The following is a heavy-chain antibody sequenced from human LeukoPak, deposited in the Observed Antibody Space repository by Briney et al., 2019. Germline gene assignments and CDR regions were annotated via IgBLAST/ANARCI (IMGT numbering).Heavy chain of an antibody. CDR3: ARDVSGPNWFDP. J-gene: IGHJ5*02. Sequence: PETLSLTCTVSGGSVSSAGYYWSWIRQPPGTGLEWIGYVYYSGSTNYNPSLKSRVTISIDTSKNQFSLKLSSVTAADTAVYYCARDVSGPNWFDPWGQGTLVTVSS. V-gene: IGHV4-61*08. CDR1: GGSVSSAGYY. D-gene: IGHD5/OR15-5a*01. CDR2: VYYSGST.